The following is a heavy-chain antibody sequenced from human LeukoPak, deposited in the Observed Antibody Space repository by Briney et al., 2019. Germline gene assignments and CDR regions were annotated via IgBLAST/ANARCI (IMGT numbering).Heavy chain of an antibody. CDR1: GFTFSSYG. D-gene: IGHD2-15*01. CDR2: ISYDGSNK. Sequence: GGSLGLSCAASGFTFSSYGMHWVRQAPGKGLEWVAVISYDGSNKYYADSVKGRFTISRDNSKNTLYLQMNSLRAEDTAVYYCANLVAATNPFDYWGQGTLVTVSS. V-gene: IGHV3-30*18. CDR3: ANLVAATNPFDY. J-gene: IGHJ4*02.